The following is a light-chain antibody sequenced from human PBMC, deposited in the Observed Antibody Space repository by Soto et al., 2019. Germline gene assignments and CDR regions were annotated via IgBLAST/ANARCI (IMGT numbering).Light chain of an antibody. CDR1: SSDVGAYDY. J-gene: IGLJ2*01. CDR3: TSYTSGATLI. Sequence: QSVLTQPASVSGSPGQSVTISCTGTSSDVGAYDYVSWYQHPPGKAPKLIIYDVSSRPSGISHRFSGSKFGSMASLTISGLQAEDEADYYCTSYTSGATLIFGGGTQLTVL. CDR2: DVS. V-gene: IGLV2-14*03.